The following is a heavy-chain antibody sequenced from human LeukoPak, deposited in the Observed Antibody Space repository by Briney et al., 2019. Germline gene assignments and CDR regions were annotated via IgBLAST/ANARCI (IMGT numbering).Heavy chain of an antibody. CDR2: ISWNSGSI. CDR3: AGTQRSTSSYSTPPWFSPSYYDYYYMDV. J-gene: IGHJ6*03. CDR1: GFTFDDYA. D-gene: IGHD6-13*01. V-gene: IGHV3-9*01. Sequence: PGGSLRLSCAASGFTFDDYAMHWVRQAPGKGLEWVSGISWNSGSIGYADSVKGRFTISRDNAKNTLYLQMDSLRAEDTAIYYCAGTQRSTSSYSTPPWFSPSYYDYYYMDVWGKGTAVSVSS.